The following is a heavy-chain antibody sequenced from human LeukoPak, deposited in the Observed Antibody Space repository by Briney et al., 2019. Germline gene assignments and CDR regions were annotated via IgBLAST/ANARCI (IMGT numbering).Heavy chain of an antibody. CDR3: AKYRVLLPLFDY. D-gene: IGHD3-10*01. V-gene: IGHV3-23*01. CDR1: GFTFSSYA. J-gene: IGHJ4*02. CDR2: ISGSGGST. Sequence: GGALRLSCAASGFTFSSYAMSWVRQAPGKGLEWVSAISGSGGSTYYADSVKGRFTISRDNSKNTLYLQMNSLRAEDTAVYYCAKYRVLLPLFDYWGQGPLVTVSS.